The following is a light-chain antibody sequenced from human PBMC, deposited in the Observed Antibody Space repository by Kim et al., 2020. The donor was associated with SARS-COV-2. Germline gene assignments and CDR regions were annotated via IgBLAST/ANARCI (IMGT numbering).Light chain of an antibody. CDR1: SLRSYY. J-gene: IGLJ2*01. CDR3: NSRDSSGNVV. CDR2: GKN. Sequence: SSELTQDPAVSVALGQTVRITCQGDSLRSYYASWYQQKPGQAPVLVIYGKNNRPSGIPDRFSGSSSGNTASFTITGAQAEDEAAYYCNSRDSSGNVVFGG. V-gene: IGLV3-19*01.